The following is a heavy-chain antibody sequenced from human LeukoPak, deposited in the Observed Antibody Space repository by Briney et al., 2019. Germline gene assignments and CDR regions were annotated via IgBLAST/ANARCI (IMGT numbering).Heavy chain of an antibody. CDR2: ISTTGGA. Sequence: SETLSLTCTVSGGSITSYFWSWIRQSAGKGLEWIGRISTTGGASYNPSLKSRLTMSVDTSKNQFSLTLSYVTAADTAVHYCARSSSITILGVINWFDPWGQGTLVTVSS. V-gene: IGHV4-4*07. D-gene: IGHD3-3*01. J-gene: IGHJ5*02. CDR3: ARSSSITILGVINWFDP. CDR1: GGSITSYF.